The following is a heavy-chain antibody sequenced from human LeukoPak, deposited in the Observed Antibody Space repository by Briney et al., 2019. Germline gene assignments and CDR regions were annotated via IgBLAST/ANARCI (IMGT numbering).Heavy chain of an antibody. D-gene: IGHD6-19*01. Sequence: ASVTVSFTAFVYTFIDYYMHWVRQAPGQGLEWMGWIDPKTGGTSYAQKFQDRVAMIRDTSISTAYMELTRLRSDDTAVYYCARAYSSGWYGSTDYWGQGTLVTVSS. J-gene: IGHJ4*02. CDR2: IDPKTGGT. V-gene: IGHV1-2*02. CDR1: VYTFIDYY. CDR3: ARAYSSGWYGSTDY.